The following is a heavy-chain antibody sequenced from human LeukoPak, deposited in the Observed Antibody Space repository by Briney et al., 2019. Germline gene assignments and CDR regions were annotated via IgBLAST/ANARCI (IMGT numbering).Heavy chain of an antibody. CDR1: GFTFDDYA. CDR3: AKDDCSSTSCYGKKWFDP. D-gene: IGHD2-2*01. V-gene: IGHV3-9*01. CDR2: ISWNSGSI. Sequence: GGSLRLSCAASGFTFDDYAMHWVRQAPGKGLEWVSGISWNSGSIGYADSVKGRFTISRDNAKNSLYLQMNSLRAEDTALYYCAKDDCSSTSCYGKKWFDPWGQGTLVTVSS. J-gene: IGHJ5*02.